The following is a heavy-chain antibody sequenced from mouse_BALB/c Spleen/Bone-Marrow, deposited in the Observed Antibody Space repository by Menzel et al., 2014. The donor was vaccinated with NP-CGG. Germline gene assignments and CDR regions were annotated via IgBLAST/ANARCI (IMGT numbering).Heavy chain of an antibody. D-gene: IGHD2-2*01. J-gene: IGHJ3*01. Sequence: EVQLQQSGPEVVKPGASVKISCKTSGYTFNEYTMHWVKQSHGKSLEWIGGINPNNGGTAYNQKFKGKATLTVDKSSSTAYMELRSLTSEDSAVYCCARSYGYERSWFAYWGQGTLVTVSA. V-gene: IGHV1-18*01. CDR2: INPNNGGT. CDR3: ARSYGYERSWFAY. CDR1: GYTFNEYT.